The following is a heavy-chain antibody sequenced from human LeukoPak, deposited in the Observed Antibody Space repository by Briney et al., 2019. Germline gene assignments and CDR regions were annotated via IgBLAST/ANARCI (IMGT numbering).Heavy chain of an antibody. D-gene: IGHD3-10*01. Sequence: GASVKVSCKASGGTFSSYAISWVRQAPGHGLEWMGGIIPIFSTANYAQKFQGRVTITADKSTSTAYMELSSLRSEDTAVYYCARSMVSRSYYYYYYYMDVWGKGTTVTVSS. V-gene: IGHV1-69*06. CDR2: IIPIFSTA. J-gene: IGHJ6*03. CDR3: ARSMVSRSYYYYYYYMDV. CDR1: GGTFSSYA.